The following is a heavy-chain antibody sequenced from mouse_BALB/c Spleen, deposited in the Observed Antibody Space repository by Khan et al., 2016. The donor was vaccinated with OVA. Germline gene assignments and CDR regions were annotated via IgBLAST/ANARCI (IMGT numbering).Heavy chain of an antibody. D-gene: IGHD1-1*01. CDR3: ARSGLRWDFDY. Sequence: QVQLQQSGAELAKPGASVKMSCKASGYTFINYWILWVKQRPGQGLEWIGYINPSTGYTEYNQNFKDKATLTADKSSSTAYMQLSSLTSEDSAVYYCARSGLRWDFDYCGQGTTLTVSS. CDR2: INPSTGYT. J-gene: IGHJ2*01. V-gene: IGHV1-7*01. CDR1: GYTFINYW.